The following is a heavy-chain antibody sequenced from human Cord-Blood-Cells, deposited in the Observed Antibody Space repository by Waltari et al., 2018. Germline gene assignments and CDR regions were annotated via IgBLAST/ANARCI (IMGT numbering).Heavy chain of an antibody. D-gene: IGHD5-12*01. V-gene: IGHV1-3*01. Sequence: QVQLVQSGAEVKKPGASVKVSCKASGYTFTSYAMHWVRQAPGQRLEWMGWINAGNGNTKYSQKFQGRVTITRDTSASTAYMELSSLRSEDTAVYYCAREKVSWLRVFDYWGQGTLVTVSS. CDR1: GYTFTSYA. J-gene: IGHJ4*02. CDR3: AREKVSWLRVFDY. CDR2: INAGNGNT.